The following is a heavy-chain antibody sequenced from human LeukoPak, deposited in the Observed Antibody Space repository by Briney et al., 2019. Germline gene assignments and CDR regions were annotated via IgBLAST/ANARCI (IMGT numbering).Heavy chain of an antibody. Sequence: PGGALRLSCAASGFTFGSYWMHWVRQAPGKGLVWVSRINRDGSITNYADSVKGRFTISRDNAKNTLYLQMNSLRVEDTSVYYCARGLQYDYGVDYWGQGTLFTVSS. D-gene: IGHD4/OR15-4a*01. J-gene: IGHJ4*02. CDR2: INRDGSIT. V-gene: IGHV3-74*01. CDR1: GFTFGSYW. CDR3: ARGLQYDYGVDY.